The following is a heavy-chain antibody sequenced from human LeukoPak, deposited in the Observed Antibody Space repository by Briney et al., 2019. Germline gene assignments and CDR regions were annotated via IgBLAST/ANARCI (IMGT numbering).Heavy chain of an antibody. Sequence: ASVKVSCKASGYTFTSYHMHWVRQAPGQGGEGIGVINAGGDTLYTQKFQGRVTVNRDTSTSTVYMDVNSLRSEAAAVYHCAREGPNIYYFDNGGQGTLVTVSA. CDR2: INAGGDT. CDR1: GYTFTSYH. D-gene: IGHD2/OR15-2a*01. CDR3: AREGPNIYYFDN. V-gene: IGHV1-46*01. J-gene: IGHJ4*02.